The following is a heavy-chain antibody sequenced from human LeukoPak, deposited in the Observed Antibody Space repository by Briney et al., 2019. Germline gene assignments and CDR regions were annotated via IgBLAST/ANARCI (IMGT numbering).Heavy chain of an antibody. CDR3: ASRRPGSGPIDY. V-gene: IGHV4-34*01. J-gene: IGHJ4*02. CDR2: INHSGST. D-gene: IGHD3-10*01. Sequence: SETLSLTCAVYGGSFSGYYWSRIRQPPGKGLEWIGEINHSGSTNYDPSLKSRVTISVDTSKNQFSLKLSSVTAADTAVYYCASRRPGSGPIDYWGQGTLVTVSS. CDR1: GGSFSGYY.